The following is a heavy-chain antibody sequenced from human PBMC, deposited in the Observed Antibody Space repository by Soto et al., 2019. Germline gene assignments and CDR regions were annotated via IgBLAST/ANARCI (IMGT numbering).Heavy chain of an antibody. V-gene: IGHV3-74*01. CDR2: INSDGRST. CDR3: GNERWGSGWFVCSN. J-gene: IGHJ1*01. Sequence: GGSLRLSCAASGFTFSSYWMHWVRQAPGKGLVWVSRINSDGRSTSYADSVKGRFTISRDNAKNTLFLQMNNLRADDTAVYYCGNERWGSGWFVCSNWGKGILFAVSS. CDR1: GFTFSSYW. D-gene: IGHD6-19*01.